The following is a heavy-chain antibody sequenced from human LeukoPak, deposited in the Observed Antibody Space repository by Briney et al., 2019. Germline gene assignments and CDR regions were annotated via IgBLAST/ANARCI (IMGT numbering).Heavy chain of an antibody. D-gene: IGHD3-16*02. Sequence: GGSLRLSCAASGFTFNSYAMSWVRQAPGKGLEWVSAISGSGGSTYYADSVKGRFTISRDSSKNTLYLQMNSLRAEDTAVYYCAKGLPGGVIAGHDYWGQATLVTVSS. J-gene: IGHJ4*02. CDR3: AKGLPGGVIAGHDY. CDR1: GFTFNSYA. V-gene: IGHV3-23*01. CDR2: ISGSGGST.